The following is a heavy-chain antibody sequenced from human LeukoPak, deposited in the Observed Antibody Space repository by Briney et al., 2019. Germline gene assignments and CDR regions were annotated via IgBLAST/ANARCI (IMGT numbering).Heavy chain of an antibody. D-gene: IGHD6-13*01. V-gene: IGHV3-11*01. J-gene: IGHJ4*02. CDR2: ISSSGSTT. CDR3: ARESPGIAAAGLGF. CDR1: GFTFSDHY. Sequence: GGSLRLSCAASGFTFSDHYMDWVRQAPGKGLEWVSYISSSGSTTYYADSVKGRFTISRDNAKNSLYLQMNGLRADDTAVYYCARESPGIAAAGLGFWGQGTLVTVSS.